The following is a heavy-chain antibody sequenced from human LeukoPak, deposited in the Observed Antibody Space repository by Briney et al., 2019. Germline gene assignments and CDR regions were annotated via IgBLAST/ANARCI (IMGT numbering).Heavy chain of an antibody. CDR3: ARGSITMVRGVILGYYFDY. Sequence: SQTLSLTCAISGDSVSSNSAAWNWIRQSPSRGLEWLGRTYYRPKWYNDYAVSVKSRITINPDTSKNQFPLQLNSVTPEDTAVYYCARGSITMVRGVILGYYFDYWGQGTLVTVSS. V-gene: IGHV6-1*01. CDR1: GDSVSSNSAA. D-gene: IGHD3-10*01. CDR2: TYYRPKWYN. J-gene: IGHJ4*02.